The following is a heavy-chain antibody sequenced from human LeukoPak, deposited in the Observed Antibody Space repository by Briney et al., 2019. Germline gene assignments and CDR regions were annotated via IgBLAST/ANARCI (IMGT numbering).Heavy chain of an antibody. Sequence: ASVKVSCKASGYTFTSYGITWERQAPGQGLEWMGWISAHNADTNYAQSAQGRVTMTRDTSTSTAYMELRSLTSDDSAVYYCARGGHIVVVPAARRLDYWGQGTLVTVSS. CDR2: ISAHNADT. D-gene: IGHD2-2*01. V-gene: IGHV1-18*01. J-gene: IGHJ4*02. CDR3: ARGGHIVVVPAARRLDY. CDR1: GYTFTSYG.